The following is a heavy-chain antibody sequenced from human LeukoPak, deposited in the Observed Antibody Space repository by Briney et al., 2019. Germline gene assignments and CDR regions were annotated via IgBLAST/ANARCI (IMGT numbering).Heavy chain of an antibody. CDR1: GFTFSSYA. J-gene: IGHJ4*02. V-gene: IGHV3-30*18. Sequence: PGGSLRLSCAASGFTFSSYAMHWVRQAPGKGLEWVAHISYDGSDKYYADSVKGRFTISRDNSKSTLYLQMNSLRTEDTAVYYCAKELTGWFFDYWGQGTLVTVSS. CDR2: ISYDGSDK. CDR3: AKELTGWFFDY. D-gene: IGHD6-19*01.